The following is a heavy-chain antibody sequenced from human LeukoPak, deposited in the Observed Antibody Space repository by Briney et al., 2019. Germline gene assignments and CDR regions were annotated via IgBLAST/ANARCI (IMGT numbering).Heavy chain of an antibody. D-gene: IGHD5-12*01. CDR3: AREWYSGYDYYYYGMDV. J-gene: IGHJ6*02. V-gene: IGHV3-33*01. CDR2: IWCDGSNK. Sequence: GGSLRLSCAASGFTFSSYGMHWVRQAPGKGLEWVAVIWCDGSNKYYADSVKGRFTISRDNSKNTLYLQMNSLRAEDTAVYYCAREWYSGYDYYYYGMDVWGQGTTVTVSS. CDR1: GFTFSSYG.